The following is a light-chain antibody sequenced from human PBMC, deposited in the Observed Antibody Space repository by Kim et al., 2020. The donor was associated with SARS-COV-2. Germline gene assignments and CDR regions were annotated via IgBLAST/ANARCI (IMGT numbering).Light chain of an antibody. J-gene: IGLJ1*01. V-gene: IGLV2-8*01. Sequence: QSALTQPPSASGSPGQSVTISCTGTSSDVGGYNYVSWYQQHPGKAPTLMIYEVSKRPSGVSDRFSGSKSGNTASLTVSGLQAEDEAVYYCSSYAGSNNNYFFVTGTKVTV. CDR2: EVS. CDR1: SSDVGGYNY. CDR3: SSYAGSNNNYF.